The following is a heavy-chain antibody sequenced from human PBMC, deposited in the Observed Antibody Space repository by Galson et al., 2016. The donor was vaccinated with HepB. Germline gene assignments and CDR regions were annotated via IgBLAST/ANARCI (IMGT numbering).Heavy chain of an antibody. CDR3: ATTSRNAYNLGY. V-gene: IGHV4-31*03. CDR2: IYYHGGT. D-gene: IGHD5-24*01. J-gene: IGHJ4*02. Sequence: TLSLTCTVSGASVTSGSYYWSWIRQHPGKGLEWIGYIYYHGGTYYNPSLNSRITISLDASQSHFSLNLSSVTAADTAVYYCATTSRNAYNLGYWGQGTLVTVSS. CDR1: GASVTSGSYY.